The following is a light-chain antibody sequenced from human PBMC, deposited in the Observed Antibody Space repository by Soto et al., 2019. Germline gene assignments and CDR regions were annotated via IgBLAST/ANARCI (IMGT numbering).Light chain of an antibody. V-gene: IGKV3D-20*01. Sequence: EIVLTQSPATLSLSPGERATLSCRASQSVSNYLSWYQQKPGLAPRLLMYETSRRATGIPARFSGSGSGTDFTLTISRLEPEDFAVYYCQQYGSSPITFGQGTKVDIK. CDR3: QQYGSSPIT. J-gene: IGKJ1*01. CDR1: QSVSNY. CDR2: ETS.